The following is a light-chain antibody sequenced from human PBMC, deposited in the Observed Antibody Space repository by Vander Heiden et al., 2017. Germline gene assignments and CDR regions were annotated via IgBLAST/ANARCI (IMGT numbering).Light chain of an antibody. CDR1: SSDVGGYDY. J-gene: IGLJ3*02. V-gene: IGLV2-11*01. Sequence: QSALTQPRSVSGSPGQSVTISCTGTSSDVGGYDYVSWYQQHPGKAPKLMIYDVSKRPSGVPDRFSGSKSGNTASLTISGLQADDEADYYCCSHAGSYTWVFGGETKLTVL. CDR3: CSHAGSYTWV. CDR2: DVS.